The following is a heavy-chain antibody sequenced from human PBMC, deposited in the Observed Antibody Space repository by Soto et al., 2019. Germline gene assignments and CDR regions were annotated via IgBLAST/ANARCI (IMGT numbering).Heavy chain of an antibody. CDR3: ARDLAAASL. J-gene: IGHJ4*02. CDR2: INPYGGST. Sequence: QVQLVQSGAEVKKPGASVKVSCKASGYTFTSHYIHWVRQAPGQGLEWMAIINPYGGSTNYAQKFRGRVTLTMDTSTSTVYMEVSSLRSEDTAVYYCARDLAAASLWGQGTLVTVSS. D-gene: IGHD6-13*01. V-gene: IGHV1-46*01. CDR1: GYTFTSHY.